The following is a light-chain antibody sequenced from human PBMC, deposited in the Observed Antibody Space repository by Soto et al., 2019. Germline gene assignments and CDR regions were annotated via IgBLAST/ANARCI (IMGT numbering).Light chain of an antibody. CDR1: QTIINW. CDR2: KAS. CDR3: QQVNSYPLT. J-gene: IGKJ5*01. V-gene: IGKV1-5*03. Sequence: DIQMTQSPSTLSASVGDRVTITCRASQTIINWLAWYQQKPGKAPKLLIYKASTLEGEVPSRFSGSGSETEFTLTINSLQPDDSATYYCQQVNSYPLTFGQGTRLEIK.